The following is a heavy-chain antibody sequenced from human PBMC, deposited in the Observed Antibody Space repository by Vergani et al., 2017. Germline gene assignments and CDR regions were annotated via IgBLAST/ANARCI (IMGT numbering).Heavy chain of an antibody. Sequence: EVQLLESGGGLVQPGGSLRLSCAASGFTFSSYAMSWVRQAPGKGLEWVPAISGSGGSTYYADSVKGRFTISRDNSKNTLYLQMNSLRAEDTAVYYCAKCAGGRIAAAGRTFDYWGQGTLVTVSS. CDR3: AKCAGGRIAAAGRTFDY. V-gene: IGHV3-23*01. D-gene: IGHD6-13*01. CDR2: ISGSGGST. CDR1: GFTFSSYA. J-gene: IGHJ4*02.